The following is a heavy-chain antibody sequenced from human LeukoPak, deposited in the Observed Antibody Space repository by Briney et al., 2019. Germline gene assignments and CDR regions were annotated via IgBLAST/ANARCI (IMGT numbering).Heavy chain of an antibody. Sequence: TSETLSLTCTVSGGSISIYYWSWVRQPPGKGLEWLGYVYNSGSTDYNPSLKSRVTISADTSKNQFSLKLSSVTAADTAVYYCVRDRELFYWGQGTLVTVSS. CDR1: GGSISIYY. V-gene: IGHV4-59*01. CDR3: VRDRELFY. J-gene: IGHJ4*02. CDR2: VYNSGST. D-gene: IGHD1-7*01.